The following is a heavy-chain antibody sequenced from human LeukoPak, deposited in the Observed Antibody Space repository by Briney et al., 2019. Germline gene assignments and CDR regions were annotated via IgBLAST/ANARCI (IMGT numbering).Heavy chain of an antibody. Sequence: PSETLSLTCTVSGGSISSYYWSWIRQPPGKGLEWIGYIYYSGSTNYNPSLKSRVTISVDTSKNQFSLKLSSVTAADTAVYYCARCTSGYLFDYWGQGTLVTVSS. J-gene: IGHJ4*02. CDR2: IYYSGST. D-gene: IGHD3-22*01. V-gene: IGHV4-59*08. CDR3: ARCTSGYLFDY. CDR1: GGSISSYY.